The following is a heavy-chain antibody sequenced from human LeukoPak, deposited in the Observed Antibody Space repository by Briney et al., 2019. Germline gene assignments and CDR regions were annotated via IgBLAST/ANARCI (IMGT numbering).Heavy chain of an antibody. J-gene: IGHJ4*02. CDR1: RFIFSSYG. D-gene: IGHD2-2*01. V-gene: IGHV3-30*02. Sequence: GGSLRLSCAASRFIFSSYGMHWVRQSPGKGLEWVALGRFTISRDNSKNTLYLQMNSLRGEDTAVYYCAKDIDCSGTNCPKTYDYWGQGTLVTVSS. CDR3: AKDIDCSGTNCPKTYDY.